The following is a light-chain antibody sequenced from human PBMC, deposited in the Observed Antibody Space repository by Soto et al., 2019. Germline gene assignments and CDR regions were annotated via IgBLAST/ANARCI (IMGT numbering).Light chain of an antibody. Sequence: MQKTQSTSSLSASLGDRVTIPCRASQSISSYLNWYQQKPGKAPKLLIYAASSLQSGVPSRFSGSGSGTDFTLTISSLQPEDFATYYCQQSYSTPLTSGQGTRLEI. V-gene: IGKV1-39*01. J-gene: IGKJ5*01. CDR3: QQSYSTPLT. CDR1: QSISSY. CDR2: AAS.